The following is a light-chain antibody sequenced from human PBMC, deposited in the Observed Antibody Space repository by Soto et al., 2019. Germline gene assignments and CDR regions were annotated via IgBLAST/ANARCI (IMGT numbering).Light chain of an antibody. CDR1: QSINIW. CDR2: KAS. Sequence: DIQMTQSPSTLSASVGDRVTITCRASQSINIWLAWYQQKPGKAPNLLIYKASSLESGVPSRFSGSGSGTEFTLTISSLQPDDFATYYCQQYVSCPYTFGQGTKLEIK. V-gene: IGKV1-5*03. CDR3: QQYVSCPYT. J-gene: IGKJ2*01.